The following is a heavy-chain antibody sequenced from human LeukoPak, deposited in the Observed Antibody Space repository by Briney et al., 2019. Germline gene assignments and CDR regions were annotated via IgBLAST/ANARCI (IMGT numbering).Heavy chain of an antibody. CDR1: GGSLSSYY. J-gene: IGHJ2*01. CDR3: AREANSPTARYWYFDL. D-gene: IGHD2-21*01. V-gene: IGHV4-59*01. Sequence: SETLSLTCTVSGGSLSSYYWSWLRQSPGEGLEWIGYVYYIWSTNYNPSLKSRVTISLDTSENQFSLKLSSVTAADTAVYYCAREANSPTARYWYFDLWGRGTQVTVSS. CDR2: VYYIWST.